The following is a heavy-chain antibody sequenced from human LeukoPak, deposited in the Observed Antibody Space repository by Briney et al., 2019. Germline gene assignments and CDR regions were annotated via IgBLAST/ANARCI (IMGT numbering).Heavy chain of an antibody. J-gene: IGHJ4*02. CDR3: VKGSGPSIPVSGTVFGY. Sequence: GGSLRLSCAASGFTFSSYEMNWVRQAPGKGLEWVSYISSSGSTIYYADSVKGRFTISRDSAKNTLYLQMDSLGAEETAIYYCVKGSGPSIPVSGTVFGYWGQGTVVTVSS. V-gene: IGHV3-48*03. CDR2: ISSSGSTI. D-gene: IGHD6-19*01. CDR1: GFTFSSYE.